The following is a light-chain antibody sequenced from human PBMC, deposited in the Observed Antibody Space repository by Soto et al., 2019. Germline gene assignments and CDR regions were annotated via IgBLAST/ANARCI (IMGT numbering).Light chain of an antibody. Sequence: QSALTQPPSASGSPGQSVTISCTGTSSDVGAHNFVSWHQQHPGKAPKLMIYEVSKRPSGVPDRFSGSKSGNTASLTVSGLQAEDEADYYCSSYAGSNNYVFGPRTKLTVL. J-gene: IGLJ1*01. CDR3: SSYAGSNNYV. CDR2: EVS. V-gene: IGLV2-8*01. CDR1: SSDVGAHNF.